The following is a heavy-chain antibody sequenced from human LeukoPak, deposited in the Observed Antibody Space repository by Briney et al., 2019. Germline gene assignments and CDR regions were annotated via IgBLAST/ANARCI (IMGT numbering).Heavy chain of an antibody. CDR2: INYSGST. CDR3: ARWAFYSGSWYYDY. D-gene: IGHD6-13*01. CDR1: GGSISSYY. Sequence: SETLSLTCTVSGGSISSYYWSWIRQPPGKGLEWIGYINYSGSTDYNPSLRSRVTMSVDTSKNQFSLKVSSVTATDTAVYYCARWAFYSGSWYYDYWGQGTLVTVSS. V-gene: IGHV4-59*08. J-gene: IGHJ4*02.